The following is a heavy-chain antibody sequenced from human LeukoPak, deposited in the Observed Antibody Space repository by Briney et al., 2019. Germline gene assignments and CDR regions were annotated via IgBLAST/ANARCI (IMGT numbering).Heavy chain of an antibody. V-gene: IGHV3-30-3*01. CDR2: ISYDGSNK. D-gene: IGHD2-2*01. CDR1: GFTFSSYA. Sequence: GRSLRLSCAASGFTFSSYAMHWVRRAPGKGLEWVAVISYDGSNKYYADSVKGRFTISRDNSKNTLYLQMNSLRAEDTAVYYCAREDCSSTSCYYDYWGQGTLVTVSS. CDR3: AREDCSSTSCYYDY. J-gene: IGHJ4*02.